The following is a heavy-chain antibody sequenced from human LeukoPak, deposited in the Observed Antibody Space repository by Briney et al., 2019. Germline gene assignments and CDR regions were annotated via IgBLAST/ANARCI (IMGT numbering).Heavy chain of an antibody. J-gene: IGHJ3*02. CDR3: ARDTEDIVVVPAARPDAFDI. Sequence: GASVKVSCMASGYTFTGYYMHWVRQAPGQGLEWMGWIDPNSGGTNYAQKFQGRVTMTRDTSISTAYMELSRLRSDDTAVYYCARDTEDIVVVPAARPDAFDIWGQGTMVTVSS. CDR2: IDPNSGGT. D-gene: IGHD2-2*01. CDR1: GYTFTGYY. V-gene: IGHV1-2*02.